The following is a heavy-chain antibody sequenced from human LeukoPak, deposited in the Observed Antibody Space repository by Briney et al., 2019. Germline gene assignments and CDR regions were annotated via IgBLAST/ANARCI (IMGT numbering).Heavy chain of an antibody. CDR1: GGTFSSYA. CDR2: VIPIFGTA. D-gene: IGHD2-2*01. V-gene: IGHV1-69*13. J-gene: IGHJ6*03. Sequence: ASVKVSCKASGGTFSSYAISWVRQAPRQGLEWMGGVIPIFGTANYAQKFQGRVTITADESTSTAYMELSSLRSEDTAVYYCARVPIVVAPAANASYYYYMDVWGKGTTVTVSS. CDR3: ARVPIVVAPAANASYYYYMDV.